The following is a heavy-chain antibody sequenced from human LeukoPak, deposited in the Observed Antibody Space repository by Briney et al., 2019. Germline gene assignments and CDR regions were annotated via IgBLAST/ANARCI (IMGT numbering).Heavy chain of an antibody. CDR3: ARAELWFGELLYDY. V-gene: IGHV1-2*02. Sequence: GASVKVSCKASGYTVTGYYMHWVRQAPGQGLEWMGWINPNSGGTNYAQKFQGRVTMTRDTSISTAYMELSRLRSDDTAVYYCARAELWFGELLYDYWGQGTLVTVSS. D-gene: IGHD3-10*01. J-gene: IGHJ4*02. CDR1: GYTVTGYY. CDR2: INPNSGGT.